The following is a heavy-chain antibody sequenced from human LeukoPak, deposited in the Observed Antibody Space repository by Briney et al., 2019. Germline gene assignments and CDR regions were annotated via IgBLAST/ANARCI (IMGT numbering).Heavy chain of an antibody. D-gene: IGHD3-16*01. CDR1: GFTFDVYG. Sequence: PGGPLTLPCAPSGFTFDVYGISGSPQARGRGGEGFSGINWNGGSTGYADSVKGRFTISRDNAKNSLYLQMISLRAEDTGVYYCARDASLAGDRVEYWGQGTLVTVSS. J-gene: IGHJ4*02. CDR2: INWNGGST. CDR3: ARDASLAGDRVEY. V-gene: IGHV3-20*04.